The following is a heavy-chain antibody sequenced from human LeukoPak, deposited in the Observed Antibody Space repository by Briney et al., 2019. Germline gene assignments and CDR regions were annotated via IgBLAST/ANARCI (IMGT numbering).Heavy chain of an antibody. Sequence: GASVKVSCKVSGYTLTELSMHWVRQAPGKGLEWMGGFDPEGGETIYAQKFQGRVTMTEDTTTDTAYMELSSLRSEDTAVYYCATDLNHYVWGSYYWTLKNYWGQGTLVTVSS. CDR1: GYTLTELS. J-gene: IGHJ4*02. D-gene: IGHD3-16*01. CDR3: ATDLNHYVWGSYYWTLKNY. CDR2: FDPEGGET. V-gene: IGHV1-24*01.